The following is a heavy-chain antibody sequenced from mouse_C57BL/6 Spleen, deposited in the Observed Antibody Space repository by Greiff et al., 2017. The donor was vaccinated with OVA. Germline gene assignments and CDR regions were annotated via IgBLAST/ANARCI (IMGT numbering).Heavy chain of an antibody. CDR1: GYTFTSYW. D-gene: IGHD1-1*01. V-gene: IGHV1-55*01. CDR2: IYPGSGST. J-gene: IGHJ2*01. CDR3: ARKGYYYGLYYFDY. Sequence: QVQLKQPGAELVKPGASVKMSCKASGYTFTSYWITWVKQRPGQGLEWIGDIYPGSGSTNYNEKFKSKATLTVDTSSSTAYMQLSSLTSEDSAVYYCARKGYYYGLYYFDYWGQGTTLTVSS.